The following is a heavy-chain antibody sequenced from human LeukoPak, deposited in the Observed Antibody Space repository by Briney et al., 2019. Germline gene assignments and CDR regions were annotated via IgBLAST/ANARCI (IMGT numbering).Heavy chain of an antibody. CDR2: VWYDGSNK. J-gene: IGHJ4*02. Sequence: GGSLRLSCAASGFTFSSYGMHWVRQAPGKGLEWVANVWYDGSNKYYADSVKGRLTISRDNSKNTLYLQMNSLRAEDTAFYYCARDIYDTSGLYYFDFWGQGTLVTVSS. CDR3: ARDIYDTSGLYYFDF. V-gene: IGHV3-33*01. CDR1: GFTFSSYG. D-gene: IGHD3-22*01.